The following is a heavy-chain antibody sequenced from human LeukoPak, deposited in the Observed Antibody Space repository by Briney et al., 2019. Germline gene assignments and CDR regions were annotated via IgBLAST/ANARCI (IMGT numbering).Heavy chain of an antibody. J-gene: IGHJ4*02. D-gene: IGHD5-12*01. V-gene: IGHV1-3*03. CDR3: ARTRGYSGYDLGY. CDR1: GYTFTSYA. Sequence: ASVKLSCKASGYTFTSYAMHWVRQAPGQRLEWMGWINAGNGNTKYSQEFQGRVTITRDTSASTAYMELSSLRSEDMAVYYCARTRGYSGYDLGYWGQGTLVTVSS. CDR2: INAGNGNT.